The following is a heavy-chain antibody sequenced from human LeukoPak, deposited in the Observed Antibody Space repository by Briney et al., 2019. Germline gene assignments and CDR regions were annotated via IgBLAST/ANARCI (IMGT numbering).Heavy chain of an antibody. D-gene: IGHD2-21*01. V-gene: IGHV3-20*04. J-gene: IGHJ1*01. CDR1: GFTFDDHG. CDR3: ASALFPWAEYFQH. Sequence: GGSLRLSCAASGFTFDDHGMSWVRQAPGKGLEWVSGINWNGASTGYADSVKGRFTISRDNAKNSLYLQMNSLRAEDTALYYCASALFPWAEYFQHWGQGTLVTVSS. CDR2: INWNGAST.